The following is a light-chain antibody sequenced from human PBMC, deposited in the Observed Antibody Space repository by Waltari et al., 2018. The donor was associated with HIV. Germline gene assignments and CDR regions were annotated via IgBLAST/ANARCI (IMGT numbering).Light chain of an antibody. V-gene: IGLV2-18*02. Sequence: QSALTQPPSVSGSPGQSVTISCTGSSSDVGRPNRVCWYQQPPGTSPKLLIYEVTYRPSGVPALFSGSKSGNTASLTISGLQAEDEADYYCSSYTSSSTYVFGTGTRVTVL. CDR3: SSYTSSSTYV. CDR2: EVT. J-gene: IGLJ1*01. CDR1: SSDVGRPNR.